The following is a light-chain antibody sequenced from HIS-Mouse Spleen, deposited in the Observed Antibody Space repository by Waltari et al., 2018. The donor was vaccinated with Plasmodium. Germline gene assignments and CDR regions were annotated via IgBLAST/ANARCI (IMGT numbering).Light chain of an antibody. CDR3: CSYAGSYTLV. V-gene: IGLV2-11*01. CDR1: SSDVGGYNY. J-gene: IGLJ2*01. Sequence: QSALTQPRSVSGSPGQSVTISCTGTSSDVGGYNYVSWYQQHPGKAPKLMIYYVSKRPSGVPDRFSGSKAGNTASLTISGLHAEDEADYYCCSYAGSYTLVFGGGTKLTVL. CDR2: YVS.